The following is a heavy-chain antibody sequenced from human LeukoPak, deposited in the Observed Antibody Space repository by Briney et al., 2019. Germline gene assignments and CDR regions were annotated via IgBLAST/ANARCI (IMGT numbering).Heavy chain of an antibody. D-gene: IGHD1-1*01. CDR1: GDSVSSNSAD. CDR3: ARGPRTTNDAFDI. Sequence: SQTLSLTCAISGDSVSSNSADWNWIRQSPSRGLEWLGRTYYRSKWYNDYAVSVKSRITINPDTSKNQFSLQLNSVTPEDTAVYYCARGPRTTNDAFDIWGQGTMVTVSS. CDR2: TYYRSKWYN. J-gene: IGHJ3*02. V-gene: IGHV6-1*01.